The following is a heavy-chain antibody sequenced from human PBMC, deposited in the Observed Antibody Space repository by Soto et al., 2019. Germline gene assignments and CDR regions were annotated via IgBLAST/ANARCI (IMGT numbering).Heavy chain of an antibody. CDR2: IDTSGSST. Sequence: PXGSLRLSCEASGFIFTNFWMHWVRQVPGKGLVWVSRIDTSGSSTSYADSVKGRFTISRDNAKNTVSLQMNSLRAEDTGVYYCAKDSWYFDLWSQGSLVTVSS. D-gene: IGHD6-13*01. CDR3: AKDSWYFDL. V-gene: IGHV3-74*01. J-gene: IGHJ4*02. CDR1: GFIFTNFW.